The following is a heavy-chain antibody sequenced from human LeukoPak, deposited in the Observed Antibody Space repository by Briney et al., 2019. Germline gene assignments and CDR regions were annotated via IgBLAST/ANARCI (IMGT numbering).Heavy chain of an antibody. J-gene: IGHJ4*02. V-gene: IGHV3-23*01. D-gene: IGHD4-17*01. CDR3: SKLGLTTVPSNY. CDR2: ISPSGGAT. Sequence: GGSLRLSCEASGFTFSTSAMTWVRQAPGKGLEWVSGISPSGGATHYSDSVKGRFTISRDTSRNTLYLQMNSLRADDTVVYYCSKLGLTTVPSNYWGQGALVTVSS. CDR1: GFTFSTSA.